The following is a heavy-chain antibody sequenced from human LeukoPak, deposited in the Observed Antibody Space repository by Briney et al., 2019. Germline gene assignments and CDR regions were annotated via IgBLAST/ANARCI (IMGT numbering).Heavy chain of an antibody. CDR1: ESTFADYG. CDR2: INWKGDNT. D-gene: IGHD6-13*01. J-gene: IGHJ4*02. V-gene: IGHV3-20*04. Sequence: GGSLRLSCKDSESTFADYGMSWVRHTPGKGREWVSGINWKGDNTAYADSVKGRFTISRDNAKNSLYLQMTSLRAEDTALYYCARDLSASWYSLGSWGQGTLVTVSS. CDR3: ARDLSASWYSLGS.